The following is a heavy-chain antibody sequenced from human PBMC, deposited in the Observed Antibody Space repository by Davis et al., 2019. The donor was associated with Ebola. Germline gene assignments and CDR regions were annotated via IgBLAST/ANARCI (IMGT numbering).Heavy chain of an antibody. J-gene: IGHJ4*02. Sequence: ASVKVSCKASGYTFINYAIHWVRQAPGQRLEWVGWINAGNGDTKYSQKFQGRVTITRDTSASTAYMELRSLRSDDTAVYYCARWEGYYDFWSGHQIGYFDYWGQGTLVTVSS. CDR2: INAGNGDT. CDR3: ARWEGYYDFWSGHQIGYFDY. D-gene: IGHD3-3*01. V-gene: IGHV1-3*01. CDR1: GYTFINYA.